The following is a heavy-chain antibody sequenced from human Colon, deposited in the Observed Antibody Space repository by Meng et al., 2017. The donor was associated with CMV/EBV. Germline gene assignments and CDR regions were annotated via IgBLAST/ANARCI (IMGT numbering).Heavy chain of an antibody. CDR1: GGSIGSYY. Sequence: VQLQASGPCLGNPSVTLSLTCPVSGGSIGSYYWNWMRQPDGKGLEWIGRIHTTDSTNYNPSLKSRVTISVATSKNQFSLKLTSVTAADTAVYYCARDTGTTGTGSLFDYWGQGILVTVSS. CDR3: ARDTGTTGTGSLFDY. V-gene: IGHV4-4*07. D-gene: IGHD1-1*01. CDR2: IHTTDST. J-gene: IGHJ4*02.